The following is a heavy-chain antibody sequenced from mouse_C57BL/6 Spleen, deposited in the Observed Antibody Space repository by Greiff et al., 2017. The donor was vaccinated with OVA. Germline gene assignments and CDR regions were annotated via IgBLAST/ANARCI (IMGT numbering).Heavy chain of an antibody. Sequence: EVKLVESGGDLVKPGGSLKLSCAASGFTFSSYGMSWVRQTPDKRLEWVATISSGGSYTYCPDSVKGRFTISRDNAKTTLYLQMSSLKSEDTAMYYCARQEAYYSNYSAWFAYWGQGTLVTVSA. V-gene: IGHV5-6*01. D-gene: IGHD2-5*01. J-gene: IGHJ3*01. CDR1: GFTFSSYG. CDR3: ARQEAYYSNYSAWFAY. CDR2: ISSGGSYT.